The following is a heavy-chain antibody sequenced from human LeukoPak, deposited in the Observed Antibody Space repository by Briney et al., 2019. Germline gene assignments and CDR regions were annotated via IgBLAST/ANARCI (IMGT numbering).Heavy chain of an antibody. J-gene: IGHJ2*01. Sequence: SETLSLTCTVSGDSISSFYWSWIRQPAGKGLEWLGRIYSSGSTNYNPSLESRVTISVDTSKNQFSLKLSSVTAADTAVYYCARHGARLVLITNWYFDLWGRGTLVTVSS. CDR1: GDSISSFY. D-gene: IGHD3-16*01. V-gene: IGHV4-4*07. CDR2: IYSSGST. CDR3: ARHGARLVLITNWYFDL.